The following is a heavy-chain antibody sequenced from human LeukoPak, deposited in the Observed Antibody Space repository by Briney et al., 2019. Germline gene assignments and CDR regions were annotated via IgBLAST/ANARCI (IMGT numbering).Heavy chain of an antibody. J-gene: IGHJ6*02. CDR1: GGSFSGYY. CDR3: ARGHRGSIVGAPKGYYYYGMDV. CDR2: INHSGST. Sequence: SETLSLTCAVYGGSFSGYYWSWIRQPPGKGLEWIGEINHSGSTNYNPSLKSRVTISVDTSKNQFSLKLSSVTAADTAVYYCARGHRGSIVGAPKGYYYYGMDVWGQGTTVTVSS. V-gene: IGHV4-34*01. D-gene: IGHD1-26*01.